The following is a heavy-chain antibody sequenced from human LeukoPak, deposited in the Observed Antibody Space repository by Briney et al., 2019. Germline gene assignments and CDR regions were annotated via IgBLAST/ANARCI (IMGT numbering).Heavy chain of an antibody. CDR2: ISYEGNNK. D-gene: IGHD3-22*01. CDR3: ARDSGSSGYHLEYFQP. J-gene: IGHJ1*01. V-gene: IGHV3-30-3*01. Sequence: GRSLRLSCAASGFTFSSYAMHWVRQAPGKGLEWVAVISYEGNNKYYADSVKRRFTISRDNSKNTLYLQMNSLRAEDTAGYYCARDSGSSGYHLEYFQPWARGPLVTVSS. CDR1: GFTFSSYA.